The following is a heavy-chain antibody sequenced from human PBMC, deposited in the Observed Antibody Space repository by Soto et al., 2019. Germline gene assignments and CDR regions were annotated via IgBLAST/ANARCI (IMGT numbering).Heavy chain of an antibody. V-gene: IGHV3-33*01. Sequence: QVQLVESGGGVVQPGRSLRLSCAASGFTFSGYGMHGVRQAPGKGLEWVAVIWYDGSNKYYAESVKGRFTISRDNSKNTLYLQMNSLRAEDTAVYYCAREVDTAMVVDYWGQGTLVTVSS. CDR2: IWYDGSNK. J-gene: IGHJ4*02. CDR1: GFTFSGYG. CDR3: AREVDTAMVVDY. D-gene: IGHD5-18*01.